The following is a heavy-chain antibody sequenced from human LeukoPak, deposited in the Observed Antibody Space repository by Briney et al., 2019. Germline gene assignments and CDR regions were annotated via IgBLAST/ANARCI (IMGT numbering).Heavy chain of an antibody. Sequence: SETLSLTCTVSGGSISSGGYYWSWIRQPPGKGLEWIGEINHSGSTNYNPSLKSRVTISVDTSKNQFSLKLSSVTAADTAVYYCARGTIVGATSFDYWGQGTLVTVSS. D-gene: IGHD1-26*01. CDR3: ARGTIVGATSFDY. CDR2: INHSGST. V-gene: IGHV4-39*07. J-gene: IGHJ4*02. CDR1: GGSISSGGYY.